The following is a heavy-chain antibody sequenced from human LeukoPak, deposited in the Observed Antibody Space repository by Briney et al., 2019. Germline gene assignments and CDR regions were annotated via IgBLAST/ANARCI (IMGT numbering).Heavy chain of an antibody. D-gene: IGHD6-19*01. CDR1: GFTFSSYA. CDR3: ARGRQWLVRGGFDY. V-gene: IGHV3-30-3*01. J-gene: IGHJ4*02. Sequence: GGSLRLSCAASGFTFSSYAMHWVRQAPGKGLEWVAVISYDGSNKYYADSVKGRFTISRDNSKNTLYLQMNSLRAEDTAVYYCARGRQWLVRGGFDYWGQGTLVTVSS. CDR2: ISYDGSNK.